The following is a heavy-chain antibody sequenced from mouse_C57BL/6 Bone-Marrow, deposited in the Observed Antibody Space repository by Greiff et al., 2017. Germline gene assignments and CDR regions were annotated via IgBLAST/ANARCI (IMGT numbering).Heavy chain of an antibody. CDR2: IDPENGDT. D-gene: IGHD1-1*01. CDR1: GFNIKDDY. V-gene: IGHV14-4*01. CDR3: TTGSSYTWFAY. J-gene: IGHJ3*01. Sequence: EVQLQQSGAELVRPGASVKLSCTASGFNIKDDYMHWVKQRPEQGLEWIGWIDPENGDTEYASKFQGTATITADTYSNTAYLQLSGLTSEDTAVYYCTTGSSYTWFAYWGQGTLVTVSA.